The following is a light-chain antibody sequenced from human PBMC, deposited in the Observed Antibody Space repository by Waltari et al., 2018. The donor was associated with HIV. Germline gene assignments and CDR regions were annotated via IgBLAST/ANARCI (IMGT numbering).Light chain of an antibody. Sequence: QPALTQPRSVSGSPGQSVAIPCTAESRDVGHLNSFSWYQQRPGKAPKLIIYDVTERPSGVLHRFSGSKSGSTATLTISGLQAEDEAVYFCSSFAAASGFVVFGGGTNLAVL. J-gene: IGLJ2*01. CDR1: SRDVGHLNS. CDR3: SSFAAASGFVV. CDR2: DVT. V-gene: IGLV2-11*01.